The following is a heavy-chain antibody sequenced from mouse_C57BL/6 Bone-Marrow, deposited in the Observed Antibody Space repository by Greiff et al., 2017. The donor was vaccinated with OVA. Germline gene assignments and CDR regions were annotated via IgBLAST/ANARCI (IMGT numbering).Heavy chain of an antibody. J-gene: IGHJ3*01. D-gene: IGHD3-2*02. CDR3: ARSSSGLFAY. Sequence: QVQLQQPGAELVMPGASVKLSCKASGYTFTSYWMHWVKQRPGQGIEWIGEIDPSDSYTNYNQKFKGKSTLTVDKSSSTAYMQLSSLTSEDSAVYYCARSSSGLFAYWGQGTLVTVSA. V-gene: IGHV1-69*01. CDR1: GYTFTSYW. CDR2: IDPSDSYT.